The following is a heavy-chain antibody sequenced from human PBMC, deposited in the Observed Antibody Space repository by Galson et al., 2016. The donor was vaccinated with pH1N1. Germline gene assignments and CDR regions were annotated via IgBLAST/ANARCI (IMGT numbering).Heavy chain of an antibody. J-gene: IGHJ4*02. D-gene: IGHD6-13*01. V-gene: IGHV3-74*01. CDR2: INSDSSFT. CDR1: GFIFSDYW. CDR3: ARSPYSINWYYSF. Sequence: SLRLSCAASGFIFSDYWMHWVRRGPETGLEWVSRINSDSSFTRYTDSVKGRTTISRDNAKNTVYLQMNSLRAEDTAVYYCARSPYSINWYYSFGGQGILVTVSS.